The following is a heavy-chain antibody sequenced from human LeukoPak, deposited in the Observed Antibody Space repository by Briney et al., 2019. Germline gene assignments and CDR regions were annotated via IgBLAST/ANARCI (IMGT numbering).Heavy chain of an antibody. CDR1: GFTVSSNY. J-gene: IGHJ4*02. Sequence: GGSLRLSCAASGFTVSSNYMSWVRQAPGKGLEWVSVIYSGGSTYHADSVKGRFTISRDNSKNTLYLQMNSLRAEDTAVYYCARAGEMATIGYYFDYWGQGTLVTVSS. CDR2: IYSGGST. V-gene: IGHV3-53*01. D-gene: IGHD5-24*01. CDR3: ARAGEMATIGYYFDY.